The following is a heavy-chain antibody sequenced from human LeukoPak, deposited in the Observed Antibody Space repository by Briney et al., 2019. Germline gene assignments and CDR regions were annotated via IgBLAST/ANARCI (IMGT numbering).Heavy chain of an antibody. CDR3: ARETASQRRAFDI. J-gene: IGHJ3*02. CDR1: GGSISSYY. D-gene: IGHD5-18*01. Sequence: PSETLSLTCTDSGGSISSYYWSWIRQPAGKGLEWIGRIYSSGSTNYNPSLKSRLTMSVDTSKNQFSLKLTSVTAADTATYYCARETASQRRAFDIWGQGTMVTVSS. CDR2: IYSSGST. V-gene: IGHV4-4*07.